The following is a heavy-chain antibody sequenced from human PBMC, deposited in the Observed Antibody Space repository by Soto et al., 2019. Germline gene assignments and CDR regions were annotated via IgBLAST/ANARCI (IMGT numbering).Heavy chain of an antibody. D-gene: IGHD2-21*02. CDR3: AREAAYCGGDCFGYFQH. Sequence: SVNVSCKXSGGTFSSYAISWVRQAPGQGLEWMGGIIPIFGTANYAQKFQGRVTITADKSTSTAYMELSSLRSEDTAVYYCAREAAYCGGDCFGYFQHWGQGTLVTVSS. CDR1: GGTFSSYA. V-gene: IGHV1-69*06. CDR2: IIPIFGTA. J-gene: IGHJ1*01.